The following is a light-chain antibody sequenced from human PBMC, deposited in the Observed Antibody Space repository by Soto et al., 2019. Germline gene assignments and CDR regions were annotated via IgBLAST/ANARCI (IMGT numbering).Light chain of an antibody. CDR2: DAS. Sequence: DIPMTQSPSTLSASVGDSVTITCRASQNIRNWLAWYQQKPGKAPNPLLYDASSLKSGVPARFSGSGSGTEFTLTISSLQPDDFATYYCQQYNTYSTFGQGTRLEIK. CDR1: QNIRNW. CDR3: QQYNTYST. J-gene: IGKJ5*01. V-gene: IGKV1-5*01.